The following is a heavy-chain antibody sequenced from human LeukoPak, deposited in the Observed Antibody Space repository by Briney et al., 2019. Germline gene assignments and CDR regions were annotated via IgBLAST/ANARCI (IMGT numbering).Heavy chain of an antibody. J-gene: IGHJ3*02. Sequence: GGSLRLSCAASGFTFSSYWMSWVRQAPGKGLEWVANIKRDGSEKYYVDSVKGRFTISRDNAKNSLYLQMNSLRAEDTAVYYCARDLTRRITMIVVAPGAFDIWGQGTMVTVSS. D-gene: IGHD3-22*01. CDR2: IKRDGSEK. V-gene: IGHV3-7*01. CDR3: ARDLTRRITMIVVAPGAFDI. CDR1: GFTFSSYW.